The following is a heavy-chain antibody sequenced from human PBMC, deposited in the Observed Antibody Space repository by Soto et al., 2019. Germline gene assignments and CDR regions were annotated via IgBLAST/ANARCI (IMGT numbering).Heavy chain of an antibody. D-gene: IGHD3-10*02. CDR3: ARHKVFRERYGYPLGYYYYGMDV. CDR2: IYPGDSDT. CDR1: GYSFTSYW. V-gene: IGHV5-51*01. J-gene: IGHJ6*02. Sequence: GESLKISCKGSGYSFTSYWIGWVRQMPGKGLEWMGIIYPGDSDTRYSPSFQGQVTISADKSISTAYLQWSSLKASYTAMYYCARHKVFRERYGYPLGYYYYGMDVWGQGT.